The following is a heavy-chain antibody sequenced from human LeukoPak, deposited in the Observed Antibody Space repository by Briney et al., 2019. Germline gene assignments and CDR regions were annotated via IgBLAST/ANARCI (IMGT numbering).Heavy chain of an antibody. CDR2: ISTYNGNT. CDR1: GYSFVLYG. J-gene: IGHJ4*02. D-gene: IGHD2-15*01. V-gene: IGHV1-18*01. CDR3: ARDGFSRLLLRGFDY. Sequence: ASVKVSCKASGYSFVLYGISWVRQAPGQGPEWMGWISTYNGNTKYAEKFQGRVTMTTDTPTSTAYMELRSLRSDDTAVYYCARDGFSRLLLRGFDYWGQGTLVTVSS.